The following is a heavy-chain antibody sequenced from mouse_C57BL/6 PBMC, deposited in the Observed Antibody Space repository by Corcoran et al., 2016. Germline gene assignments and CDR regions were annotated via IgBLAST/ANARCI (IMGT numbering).Heavy chain of an antibody. CDR2: INPNNGGT. D-gene: IGHD2-3*01. Sequence: EVQLQQSGPELVKPGASVKISCKASGYTFTDYYMNWVKQSHGKSLEWIGDINPNNGGTSYNQKFKGKATLTVDKSSSTAYMELRSLTSEDSAVYYCAREDGYGDYWGQGTTLTVSS. CDR1: GYTFTDYY. CDR3: AREDGYGDY. J-gene: IGHJ2*01. V-gene: IGHV1-26*01.